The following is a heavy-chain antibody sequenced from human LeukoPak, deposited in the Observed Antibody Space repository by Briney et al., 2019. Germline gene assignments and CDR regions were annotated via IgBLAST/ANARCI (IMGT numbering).Heavy chain of an antibody. Sequence: GGSLRLSCAAFGFTFSSFEMNWVCQAPGKGLEWLSYINGDGSTRYYADSVKGRSTVSRDNAKNSLYLQMNSLRVDDTAVYYCARVGRLGELSFPLADYWGQGTLVTVSS. V-gene: IGHV3-48*03. J-gene: IGHJ4*02. D-gene: IGHD3-16*02. CDR2: INGDGSTR. CDR1: GFTFSSFE. CDR3: ARVGRLGELSFPLADY.